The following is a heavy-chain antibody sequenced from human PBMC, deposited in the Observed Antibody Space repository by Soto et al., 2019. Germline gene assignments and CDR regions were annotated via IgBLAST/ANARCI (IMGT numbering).Heavy chain of an antibody. D-gene: IGHD4-17*01. Sequence: GGSLRLSCTASGFTFGDYAMSWVRQAPGKGLEWVGFIRSKAYGGTTEYAASVKGRFTISRDDPKSIAYLQMNSLKTEDTAVYYCTRAQAYGDFDYWGQGTLVTVSS. V-gene: IGHV3-49*04. J-gene: IGHJ4*02. CDR1: GFTFGDYA. CDR3: TRAQAYGDFDY. CDR2: IRSKAYGGTT.